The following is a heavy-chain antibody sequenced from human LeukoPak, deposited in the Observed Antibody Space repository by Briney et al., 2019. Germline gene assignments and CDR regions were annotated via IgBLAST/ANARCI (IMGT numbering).Heavy chain of an antibody. D-gene: IGHD3-10*01. CDR3: AKGLGSGVRGTFDY. CDR2: IRFEGTEK. CDR1: GFMFSSYG. Sequence: GGSLRLSCAASGFMFSSYGMHWVRQAPGKGLEWVAFIRFEGTEKYYADSVKGRFTISRDNSKNTLYLQMNSLRADDTAGYYCAKGLGSGVRGTFDYWGQGTLVPVSS. J-gene: IGHJ4*02. V-gene: IGHV3-30*02.